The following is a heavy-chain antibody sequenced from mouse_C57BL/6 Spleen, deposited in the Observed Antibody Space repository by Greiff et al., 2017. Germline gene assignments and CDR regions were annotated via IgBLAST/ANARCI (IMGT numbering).Heavy chain of an antibody. Sequence: QVQLQQSGPELVKPGASVKLSCKASGYTFTSYDINWVKQRPGQGLEWIGWIYPRDGSTKYNEKFKGKATLTVDTSSSTTYMELHSLTSEDSAVYFCARGNYSNYVEFAYWGQGTLVTVSA. CDR2: IYPRDGST. CDR1: GYTFTSYD. V-gene: IGHV1-85*01. D-gene: IGHD2-5*01. J-gene: IGHJ3*01. CDR3: ARGNYSNYVEFAY.